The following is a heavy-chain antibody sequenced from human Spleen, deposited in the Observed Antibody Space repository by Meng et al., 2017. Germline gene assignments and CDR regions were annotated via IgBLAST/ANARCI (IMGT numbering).Heavy chain of an antibody. V-gene: IGHV6-1*01. CDR1: GDSVSSNSAA. CDR2: TYYRSKWYN. D-gene: IGHD3-16*01. Sequence: SQTRSLTGAISGDSVSSNSAAWNWIRRSPSRGLEWLGRTYYRSKWYNNYAVSVKTRITINPDTSKNQFSLQLNSVTPEDTAVYYCARGDQALGYWGQGTLVTVSS. CDR3: ARGDQALGY. J-gene: IGHJ4*02.